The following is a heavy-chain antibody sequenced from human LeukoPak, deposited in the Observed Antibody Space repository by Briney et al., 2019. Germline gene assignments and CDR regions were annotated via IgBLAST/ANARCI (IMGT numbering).Heavy chain of an antibody. CDR2: ISSSGSTI. CDR3: AELGITMIGGV. CDR1: GFTFSSYE. J-gene: IGHJ6*04. Sequence: GGSLRLSCAASGFTFSSYEMNWVRQAPGKGLEWVSYISSSGSTIYYADTVKGRFTISRDNAKNSLYLQMNSLRAEDTAVYYCAELGITMIGGVWGKGTAVTISS. D-gene: IGHD3-10*02. V-gene: IGHV3-48*03.